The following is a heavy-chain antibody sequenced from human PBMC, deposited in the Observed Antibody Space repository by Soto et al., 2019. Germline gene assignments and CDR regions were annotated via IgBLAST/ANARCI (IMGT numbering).Heavy chain of an antibody. CDR2: ISYDSSYI. J-gene: IGHJ1*01. CDR3: ATPYYFNH. CDR1: GFMFSAYT. Sequence: GGSLRLSCAASGFMFSAYTMNWVRQAPGKGLEWLSSISYDSSYIDYADPLRGRFTVSRDNARNSLYLQIDSLGVEDTAVYYCATPYYFNHWGPGTLVTVSS. D-gene: IGHD3-16*01. V-gene: IGHV3-21*06.